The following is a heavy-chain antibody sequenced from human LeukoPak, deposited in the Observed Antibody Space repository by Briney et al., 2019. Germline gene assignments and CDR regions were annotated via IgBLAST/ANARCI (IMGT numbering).Heavy chain of an antibody. CDR3: ARDSPLTTVTTFPYWYFDL. D-gene: IGHD4-17*01. V-gene: IGHV6-1*01. J-gene: IGHJ2*01. CDR1: GDSVSSNSAA. Sequence: SQTLSLTCALSGDSVSSNSAAWDWVRQSPSRGVEWLGRTYYRSKWYNDYAVSVKSLVTINPDTSKNQFSLQLNSVTPEDTAVYYCARDSPLTTVTTFPYWYFDLWGRGTLVTVSS. CDR2: TYYRSKWYN.